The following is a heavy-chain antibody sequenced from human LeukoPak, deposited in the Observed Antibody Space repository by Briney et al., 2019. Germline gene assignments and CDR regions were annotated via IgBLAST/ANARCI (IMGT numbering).Heavy chain of an antibody. J-gene: IGHJ4*02. V-gene: IGHV4-34*01. Sequence: PSETLSLTCAVYGGSFSGYYWSWIRQPPGKGLEWIGEINHSGSTNYNPSLKSRVTISVDTSKNQFSLKLSSVTAADTAVYYCARVGADGSGFLFDYWGQGTLVSVSS. D-gene: IGHD3-10*01. CDR2: INHSGST. CDR1: GGSFSGYY. CDR3: ARVGADGSGFLFDY.